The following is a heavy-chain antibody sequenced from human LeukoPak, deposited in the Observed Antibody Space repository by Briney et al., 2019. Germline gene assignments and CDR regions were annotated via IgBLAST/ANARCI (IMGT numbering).Heavy chain of an antibody. CDR3: VRGGDMVRGVIIYGFDY. V-gene: IGHV1-18*01. Sequence: ASVKVSCKASGYTFTSYGISWVRQAPGQGLEWMGWISAYNGNTNYAQKLQGRVTMSTDTSTSTAYMELRSLRSDDTAVYYCVRGGDMVRGVIIYGFDYWGQGTLVTVSS. CDR2: ISAYNGNT. CDR1: GYTFTSYG. J-gene: IGHJ4*02. D-gene: IGHD3-10*01.